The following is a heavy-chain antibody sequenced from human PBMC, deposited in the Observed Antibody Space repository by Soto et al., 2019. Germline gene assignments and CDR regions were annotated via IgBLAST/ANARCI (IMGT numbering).Heavy chain of an antibody. CDR2: IYYSGST. D-gene: IGHD6-13*01. CDR3: ERAPRRGAAAGRFFDY. V-gene: IGHV4-31*03. Sequence: QVQLQESGPGLVKPSQTLSLTCTVSGGSISSGGYYWSWIRQHPGKGLEWIGYIYYSGSTYYNPSLKSRVTISVDTSKHQFSLTLSSVTAEDTAVYYCERAPRRGAAAGRFFDYWGQGTLVTVSS. CDR1: GGSISSGGYY. J-gene: IGHJ4*02.